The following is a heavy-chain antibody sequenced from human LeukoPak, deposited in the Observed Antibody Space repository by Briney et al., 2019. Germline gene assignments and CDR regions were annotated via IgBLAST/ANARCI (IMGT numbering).Heavy chain of an antibody. D-gene: IGHD5-24*01. CDR1: GFTFSSYS. V-gene: IGHV3-21*01. CDR3: ARDRNPRRDGYNPYYYYGMDV. J-gene: IGHJ6*02. CDR2: IGSSSSYI. Sequence: GGSLRLSCAASGFTFSSYSMNWVRQAPGKGLEWVSSIGSSSSYIYYADSVKGRFTISRDNAKNSLYLQMNSLRAEDTAVYYCARDRNPRRDGYNPYYYYGMDVWGQGTTVTASS.